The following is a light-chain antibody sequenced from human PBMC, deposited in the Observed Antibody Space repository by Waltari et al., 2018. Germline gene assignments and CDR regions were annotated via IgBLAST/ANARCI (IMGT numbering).Light chain of an antibody. J-gene: IGKJ2*01. CDR3: MQALQTPFT. CDR2: LAS. V-gene: IGKV2-28*01. Sequence: EIVVTQSPLSLPVTPGESASISCRSSRSLLHHIGDNYLGWFVQKPGQSPRLLIYLASKRAPGVTDRFSGSGSGTDFKLKISRVEAEDVGVYYCMQALQTPFTFGQGTKLEIK. CDR1: RSLLHHIGDNY.